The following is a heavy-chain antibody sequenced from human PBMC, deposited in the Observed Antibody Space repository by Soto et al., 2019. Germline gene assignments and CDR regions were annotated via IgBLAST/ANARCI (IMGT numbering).Heavy chain of an antibody. J-gene: IGHJ5*02. CDR3: ARPTRYYYDSSGQSAWFDP. CDR2: IIPSFGTA. D-gene: IGHD3-22*01. CDR1: GGTFSSYA. V-gene: IGHV1-69*12. Sequence: QVQLVQSGAEVKKPGSSVKVSCKASGGTFSSYAISWVRQAPGQGLEWMGGIIPSFGTANYAQKFQGRVTITAEDSTSPACMELSGLRSEDTAVYYCARPTRYYYDSSGQSAWFDPWGQGTLVTVSS.